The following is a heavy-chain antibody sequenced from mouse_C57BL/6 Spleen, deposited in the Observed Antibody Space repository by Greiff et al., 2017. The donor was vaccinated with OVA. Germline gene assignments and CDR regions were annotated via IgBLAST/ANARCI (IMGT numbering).Heavy chain of an antibody. CDR3: AREGDGYDY. Sequence: EVQRVESGPGLVKPSQSLSLTCSVTGYSITSGYYWNWIRQFPGNKLEWMGYISYDGSNNYNPSLKNRISITRDTSKNQFFLKLNSVTTEDTATYYCAREGDGYDYWGQGTTLTVSS. CDR2: ISYDGSN. CDR1: GYSITSGYY. D-gene: IGHD2-3*01. V-gene: IGHV3-6*01. J-gene: IGHJ2*01.